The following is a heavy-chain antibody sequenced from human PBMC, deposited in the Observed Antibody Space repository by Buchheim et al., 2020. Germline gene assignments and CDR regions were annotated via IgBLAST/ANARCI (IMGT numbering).Heavy chain of an antibody. V-gene: IGHV4-31*03. J-gene: IGHJ6*02. D-gene: IGHD3-3*01. CDR2: ISYSGST. Sequence: QVQLQESGPGLVKPSQTLSLTCTVSGGSISSGGYYWSWIRQHPGQGLEWIGYISYSGSTYYNASLKSRVSISIDTSKNQFSLKLSSVTAADTAVYYCARYRFLEWSPYGMDVWGQGTT. CDR3: ARYRFLEWSPYGMDV. CDR1: GGSISSGGYY.